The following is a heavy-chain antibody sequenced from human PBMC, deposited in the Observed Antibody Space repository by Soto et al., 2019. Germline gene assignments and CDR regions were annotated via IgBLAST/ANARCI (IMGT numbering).Heavy chain of an antibody. Sequence: SETLSLTCAVSGGSVNTDYWWSWVRQPPGKVLEWMGEVHHSGTTNYIQSLTSRVTMSVDKSENQVSLELSSVPAAGTAVYYCASDSLAAAGPQFDYWGQGTLVTVSS. CDR2: VHHSGTT. D-gene: IGHD6-13*01. V-gene: IGHV4-4*02. CDR3: ASDSLAAAGPQFDY. CDR1: GGSVNTDYW. J-gene: IGHJ4*02.